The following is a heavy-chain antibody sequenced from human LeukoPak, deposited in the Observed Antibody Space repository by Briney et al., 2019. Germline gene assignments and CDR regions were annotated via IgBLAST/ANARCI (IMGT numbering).Heavy chain of an antibody. CDR2: IKDDGSQK. Sequence: PGGSLRLSCEASRFTFSSYWMSWVRQAPGKGLEWVANIKDDGSQKNYIDSVKGRFTISRDNAKASLFLQMNSLSSEDTAVYYCARRNSGTWWSFDSRGQGTLVTVSS. CDR3: ARRNSGTWWSFDS. D-gene: IGHD2-15*01. CDR1: RFTFSSYW. J-gene: IGHJ4*02. V-gene: IGHV3-7*01.